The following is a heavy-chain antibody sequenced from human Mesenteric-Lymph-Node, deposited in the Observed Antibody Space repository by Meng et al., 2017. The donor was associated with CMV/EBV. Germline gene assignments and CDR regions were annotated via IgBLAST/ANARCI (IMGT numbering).Heavy chain of an antibody. V-gene: IGHV3-53*01. Sequence: GESLKISCAASGITISSDYMTWVRQAPGKGLDWVSVIYSSGTTYYADSVKGRFTISRDHSKNTLYLQMNSLRVEDTAVYYCTTDPARYCSSTSCYYDYWGQGTLVTVSS. D-gene: IGHD2-2*01. CDR2: IYSSGTT. CDR1: GITISSDY. J-gene: IGHJ4*02. CDR3: TTDPARYCSSTSCYYDY.